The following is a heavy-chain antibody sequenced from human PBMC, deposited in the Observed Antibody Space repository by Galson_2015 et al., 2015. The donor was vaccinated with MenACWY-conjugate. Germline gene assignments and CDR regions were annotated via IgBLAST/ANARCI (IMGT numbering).Heavy chain of an antibody. Sequence: SLRLSCAASGFTVSSNYMSWVRQAPGKGLEWVSVIYSGGSTYYADSVKGRFTISRDNSKNTLYLQMNSLRAEDTAVYYCASPYSSSSKDGLDVWGQGTTVTVSS. D-gene: IGHD6-6*01. CDR1: GFTVSSNY. V-gene: IGHV3-66*01. CDR2: IYSGGST. J-gene: IGHJ6*02. CDR3: ASPYSSSSKDGLDV.